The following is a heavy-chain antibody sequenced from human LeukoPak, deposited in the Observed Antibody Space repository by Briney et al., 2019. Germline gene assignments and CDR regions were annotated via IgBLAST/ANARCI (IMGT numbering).Heavy chain of an antibody. J-gene: IGHJ4*02. CDR3: ARERYYYDSSGSIRYFDY. D-gene: IGHD3-22*01. CDR2: ISYDGSNK. V-gene: IGHV3-30-3*01. CDR1: GFTFSSYA. Sequence: PGGSLRLSRAASGFTFSSYAMHWVRQAPGKGLEWVAVISYDGSNKYYADSVKGRFTISRDNSKNTLYLQMNSLRAEDTAVYYCARERYYYDSSGSIRYFDYWGQGTLSPSPQ.